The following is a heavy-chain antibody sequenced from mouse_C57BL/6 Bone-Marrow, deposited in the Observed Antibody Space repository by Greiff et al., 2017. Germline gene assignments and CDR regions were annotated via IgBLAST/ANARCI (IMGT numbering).Heavy chain of an antibody. D-gene: IGHD1-1*01. J-gene: IGHJ1*03. Sequence: EVMLVASGGGLVKPGGSLKLSCAASGFTFSSYTLSLVRPTPEKRLQWVAAISGGGGNTYSPVSVKGRFTISRDNNKKSLFLQMSSLRSEDTALYYCSRQVTTVLATKYFDVWGTGTTVTVSS. CDR3: SRQVTTVLATKYFDV. V-gene: IGHV5-9*01. CDR2: ISGGGGNT. CDR1: GFTFSSYT.